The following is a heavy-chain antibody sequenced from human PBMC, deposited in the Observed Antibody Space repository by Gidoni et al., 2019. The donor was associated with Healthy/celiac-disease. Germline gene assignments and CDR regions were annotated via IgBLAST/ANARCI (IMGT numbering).Heavy chain of an antibody. CDR1: GFTFSSYA. D-gene: IGHD1-26*01. CDR2: ISGSGGST. J-gene: IGHJ4*02. V-gene: IGHV3-23*01. Sequence: EVQLLESGGGLVQPGGSLSLSCAASGFTFSSYAMSWVRQAPGKGLEWVSAISGSGGSTYYADSVKGRFTISRDNSKNTLYLQMNSLRAEDTAVYYCAKDAIRGFMGPPLGPFFDYWGQGTLVTVSS. CDR3: AKDAIRGFMGPPLGPFFDY.